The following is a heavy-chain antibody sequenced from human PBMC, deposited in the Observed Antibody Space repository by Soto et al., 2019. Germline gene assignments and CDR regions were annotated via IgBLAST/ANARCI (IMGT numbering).Heavy chain of an antibody. Sequence: GGSLRLSCAASGFTFSSYDMHWVRQATGKGLEWVSAIGTAGDTYYPGSVKGRFTISRENAKNSLYLQMNSLRAGDTAVYYCARGSTRGFGELSYYYYMDVWGKGTTVTVSS. D-gene: IGHD3-10*01. V-gene: IGHV3-13*01. CDR3: ARGSTRGFGELSYYYYMDV. CDR2: IGTAGDT. CDR1: GFTFSSYD. J-gene: IGHJ6*03.